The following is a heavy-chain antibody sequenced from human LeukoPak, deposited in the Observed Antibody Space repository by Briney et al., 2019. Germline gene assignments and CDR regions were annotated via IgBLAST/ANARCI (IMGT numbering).Heavy chain of an antibody. CDR1: GGSFSGYY. V-gene: IGHV4-34*01. J-gene: IGHJ5*02. Sequence: SETLSLTCAVYGGSFSGYYWSWIRQPPGKGLEWIGEINHSGSTNYNPSLKSRVTISADTSKNQFSLKLSSVTAADTAVYYCARGKEDIVVVVAATRTTREFDPWGQGTLVTVSS. CDR3: ARGKEDIVVVVAATRTTREFDP. CDR2: INHSGST. D-gene: IGHD2-15*01.